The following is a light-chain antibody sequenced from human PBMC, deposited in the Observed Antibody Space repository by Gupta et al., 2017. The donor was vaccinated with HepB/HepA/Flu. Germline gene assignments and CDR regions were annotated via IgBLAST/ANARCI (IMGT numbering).Light chain of an antibody. CDR1: QSISSW. CDR2: KAS. Sequence: DIQMTQSPSTLSASVGDRVTITCRASQSISSWLAWYQQKPGKAPNLLIYKASSLESGVPSRFSGSGSGTEFTLTISSLQPDDFATYYCQQYNSYPCIFGQGTKLEIK. CDR3: QQYNSYPCI. V-gene: IGKV1-5*03. J-gene: IGKJ2*02.